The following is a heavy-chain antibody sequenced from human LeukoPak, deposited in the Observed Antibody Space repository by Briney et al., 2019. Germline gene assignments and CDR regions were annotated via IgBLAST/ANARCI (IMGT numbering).Heavy chain of an antibody. CDR3: AKLELPWAVAGKTFDY. CDR1: GFTFSSYW. CDR2: IKQDGSEK. J-gene: IGHJ4*02. Sequence: PGGSLRLSCAASGFTFSSYWMAWVRQAPGKGLEWVANIKQDGSEKYYVVSVKGRFTISRDNAKNSLYLQMNSLRAEDTAVYYCAKLELPWAVAGKTFDYWGQGTLVTVSS. D-gene: IGHD6-19*01. V-gene: IGHV3-7*01.